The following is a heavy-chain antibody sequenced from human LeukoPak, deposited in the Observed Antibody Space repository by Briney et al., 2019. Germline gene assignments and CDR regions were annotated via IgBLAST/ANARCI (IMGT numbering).Heavy chain of an antibody. J-gene: IGHJ4*02. Sequence: PGRSLSLSCAASGFPFSSYAMHWVRQAPGKGPEGVAVISYDGSNKYYADSVKGRFTIARDNSKNTLYLQMNSLRAEDTAVYYCARDLVGHPPEYYFDYWGQGTLVTVSS. CDR3: ARDLVGHPPEYYFDY. CDR2: ISYDGSNK. CDR1: GFPFSSYA. D-gene: IGHD2-2*01. V-gene: IGHV3-30-3*01.